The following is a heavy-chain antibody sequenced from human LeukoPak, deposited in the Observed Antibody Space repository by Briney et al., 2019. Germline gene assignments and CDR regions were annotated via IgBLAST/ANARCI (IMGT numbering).Heavy chain of an antibody. CDR2: INPNSGGT. V-gene: IGHV1-2*02. Sequence: ASVKVSCKASGYTFTSYAMNWVRQAPGQGLEWMGWINPNSGGTNSAQKFQGRVTMTRDTSISTAYMELSRLRSDDTAVYYCARVRLVRGAFDIWGQGTMVTVSS. CDR1: GYTFTSYA. CDR3: ARVRLVRGAFDI. J-gene: IGHJ3*02. D-gene: IGHD6-6*01.